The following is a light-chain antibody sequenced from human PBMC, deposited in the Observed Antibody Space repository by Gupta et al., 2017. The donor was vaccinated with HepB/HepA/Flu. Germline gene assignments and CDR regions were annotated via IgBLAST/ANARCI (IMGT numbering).Light chain of an antibody. CDR2: RDN. Sequence: QSILTQPPSVSGAPGQTVTISCTGSSSNIGSGYDVYWYQQLPGAEPKILLSRDNNRPSGVADRCSGYRSGTYASPATIGLQAEDEADDYCQCYDNSLKNSVFGGGTKVTVL. J-gene: IGLJ2*01. CDR3: QCYDNSLKNSV. V-gene: IGLV1-40*01. CDR1: SSNIGSGYD.